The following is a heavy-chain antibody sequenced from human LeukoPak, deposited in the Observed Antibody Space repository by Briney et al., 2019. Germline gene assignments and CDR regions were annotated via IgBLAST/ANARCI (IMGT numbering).Heavy chain of an antibody. J-gene: IGHJ6*02. CDR3: ARGGVVGAAAGYYYYYGMDV. Sequence: PSETLSLTCAVYGGSFSGYYWSWIRQPPGKGLEWIGEINHSGSTNYNPSLKSRVTISVDTSKNQFSLKLSSVTAADTAVYYCARGGVVGAAAGYYYYYGMDVWGQGTTVTVSS. CDR2: INHSGST. D-gene: IGHD6-13*01. CDR1: GGSFSGYY. V-gene: IGHV4-34*01.